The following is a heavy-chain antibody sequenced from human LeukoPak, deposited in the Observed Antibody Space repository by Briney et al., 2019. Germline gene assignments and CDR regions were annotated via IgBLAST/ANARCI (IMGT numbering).Heavy chain of an antibody. J-gene: IGHJ5*01. CDR3: ARDGYSGYGRSWFDS. V-gene: IGHV3-74*01. Sequence: PGGSLRLSCAASEITLKTFWMHWVRQAPGKGLVWVSRINSDGSDTSYADSVKGRFTISRDNVKNTLYLQMNSLRAEDTAVYYCARDGYSGYGRSWFDSWGQGTLVTVSS. D-gene: IGHD5-12*01. CDR1: EITLKTFW. CDR2: INSDGSDT.